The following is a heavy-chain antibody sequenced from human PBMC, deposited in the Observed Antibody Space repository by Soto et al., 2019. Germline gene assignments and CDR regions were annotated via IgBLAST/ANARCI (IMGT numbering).Heavy chain of an antibody. J-gene: IGHJ2*01. CDR3: XXXXXXXXXXXFDL. CDR1: GFTFSCYW. CDR2: ISPDGSTS. Sequence: EEQLVESGGGLVQPGGSLRLSCAASGFTFSCYWMYWVRQAPGKGLVWVSRISPDGSTSTYADSVKGRFTISRDNAKXXXXXXXXXXXXXXXXXXXXXXXXXXXXXXXFDLWGRGTLVTVSS. V-gene: IGHV3-74*03.